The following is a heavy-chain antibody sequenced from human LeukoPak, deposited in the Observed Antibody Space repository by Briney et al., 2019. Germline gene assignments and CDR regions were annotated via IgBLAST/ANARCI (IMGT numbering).Heavy chain of an antibody. V-gene: IGHV1-8*01. Sequence: ASVKVSCKASGYTFTSYDINWVRQATGQGLEGMGWMNPNSGNTGYAQKFQGRVTMTRNTSISTAYMELSSLRSEDTAVYYCARGREDCSSTSCYPRFDPWGQGTLVTVSS. D-gene: IGHD2-2*01. CDR1: GYTFTSYD. CDR3: ARGREDCSSTSCYPRFDP. J-gene: IGHJ5*02. CDR2: MNPNSGNT.